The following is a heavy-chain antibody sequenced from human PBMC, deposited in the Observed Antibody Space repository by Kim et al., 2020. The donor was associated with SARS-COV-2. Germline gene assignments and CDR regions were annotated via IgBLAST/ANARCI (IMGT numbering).Heavy chain of an antibody. D-gene: IGHD6-6*01. CDR2: INPSRST. V-gene: IGHV4-34*01. Sequence: GRINPSRSTNCNPSLQSRVTRASETAKNQFSLKLSSVTAEDTAVYYCARGQSIAARLFPTRGAFHWFDTWGQGTLVTVSS. J-gene: IGHJ5*02. CDR3: ARGQSIAARLFPTRGAFHWFDT.